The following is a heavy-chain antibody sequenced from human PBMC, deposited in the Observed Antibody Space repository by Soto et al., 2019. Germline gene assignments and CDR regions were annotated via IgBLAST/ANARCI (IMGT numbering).Heavy chain of an antibody. D-gene: IGHD2-2*01. CDR3: ASGLWIVVPAADYYYMDV. CDR1: GFTFSDHY. Sequence: GGSLRLSCAASGFTFSDHYMDWVRQAPGKGLEWVGRTRNKANSYTTEYAASVKGRFTISRDDSKNSLYLQMNSLKTEDTAVYYCASGLWIVVPAADYYYMDVWGKGTTVTVSS. V-gene: IGHV3-72*01. J-gene: IGHJ6*03. CDR2: TRNKANSYTT.